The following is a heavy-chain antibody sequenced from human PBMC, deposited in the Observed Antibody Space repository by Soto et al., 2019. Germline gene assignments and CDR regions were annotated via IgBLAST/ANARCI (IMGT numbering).Heavy chain of an antibody. J-gene: IGHJ6*03. V-gene: IGHV1-8*01. Sequence: ASVKVSCKVSGYTLTELSMHWVRQATGQGLEWMGWMNPNSGNTGYAQKFQGRVTMTRNTSISTAYMELSSLRSEDTAVYYCARVAWGGYDFWSGYYMDYYYYMDVWGKGTTVTVSS. CDR1: GYTLTELS. D-gene: IGHD3-3*01. CDR2: MNPNSGNT. CDR3: ARVAWGGYDFWSGYYMDYYYYMDV.